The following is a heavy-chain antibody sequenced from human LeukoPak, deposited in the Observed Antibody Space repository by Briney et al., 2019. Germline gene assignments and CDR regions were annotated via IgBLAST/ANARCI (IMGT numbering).Heavy chain of an antibody. CDR2: IYHSGST. D-gene: IGHD3-22*01. CDR1: GGSISSGGYS. CDR3: ARGNMIAWEYELDY. V-gene: IGHV4-30-2*01. Sequence: PSQTLSLTCAVSGGSISSGGYSWSWIRQPPGKGLEWIGYIYHSGSTYYNPSLKSRVTMSVDTSKNQFSLKLSSVTAADTAVYYCARGNMIAWEYELDYWGQGTLVTVSS. J-gene: IGHJ4*02.